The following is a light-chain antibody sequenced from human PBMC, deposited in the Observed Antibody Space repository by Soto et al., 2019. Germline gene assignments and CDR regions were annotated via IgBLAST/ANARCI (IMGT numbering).Light chain of an antibody. CDR1: QSVSSN. J-gene: IGKJ1*01. CDR3: HQYYNWPPWT. CDR2: GAF. Sequence: EIVMTQSPATLSVSPGERATLSCRASQSVSSNLAWYQQKPGQAPRLLIYGAFTRATGVPARFSGSGSGTEFTLTISSLQSEDFAAYYCHQYYNWPPWTFGQGTKVDIK. V-gene: IGKV3-15*01.